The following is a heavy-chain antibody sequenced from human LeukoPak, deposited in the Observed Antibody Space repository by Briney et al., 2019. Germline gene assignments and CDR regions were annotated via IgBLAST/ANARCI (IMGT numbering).Heavy chain of an antibody. Sequence: ASVKVSCKASGYTFATYGLSWVRQAPGQGLEWMGWITSYNGNTNYAQKLQGRVTMTTDTSTSTAYMELRSLRSDDTAVYYCASRGYSGYDHDAFDIWGQGTMVTVSS. D-gene: IGHD5-12*01. V-gene: IGHV1-18*01. CDR1: GYTFATYG. J-gene: IGHJ3*02. CDR3: ASRGYSGYDHDAFDI. CDR2: ITSYNGNT.